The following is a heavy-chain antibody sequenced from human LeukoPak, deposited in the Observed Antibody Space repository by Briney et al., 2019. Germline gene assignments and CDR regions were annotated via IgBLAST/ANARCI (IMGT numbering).Heavy chain of an antibody. D-gene: IGHD6-13*01. CDR2: IYPGDSDT. V-gene: IGHV5-51*01. J-gene: IGHJ5*02. CDR1: GYSFTSYW. CDR3: ARHADSSSWYREDWFDP. Sequence: GESLKISCKGSGYSFTSYWIGWVRQMPGKGLEWMGIIYPGDSDTRYSPSFQGQVTISADKSISTAYLQWSSLKASDTDMYNCARHADSSSWYREDWFDPWGQGTLVTVSS.